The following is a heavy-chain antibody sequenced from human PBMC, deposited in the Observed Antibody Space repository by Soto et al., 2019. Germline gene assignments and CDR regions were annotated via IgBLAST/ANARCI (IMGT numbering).Heavy chain of an antibody. CDR1: GDTFSNHT. J-gene: IGHJ6*03. CDR3: ARGAEMGTVTKGYYYYMDV. D-gene: IGHD4-17*01. V-gene: IGHV1-69*02. Sequence: QVQLVQSGAEVKKPGSSVKVSCKASGDTFSNHTISWVRQAPGQGLEWMGRIIPMLGVANYAQEFQGRVTITADKSTSTAYLELSSLRSADTAVYYCARGAEMGTVTKGYYYYMDVWGKGTTVTVSS. CDR2: IIPMLGVA.